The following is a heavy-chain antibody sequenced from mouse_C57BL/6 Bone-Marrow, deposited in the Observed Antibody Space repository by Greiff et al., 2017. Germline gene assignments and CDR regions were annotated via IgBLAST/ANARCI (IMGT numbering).Heavy chain of an antibody. CDR3: ASDGYYVAMDY. CDR1: GYTFTSYW. CDR2: IDPSDSYT. J-gene: IGHJ4*01. V-gene: IGHV1-50*01. Sequence: QVQLQQPGAELVKPGASVKLSCKASGYTFTSYWMQWVKQRPGQGLEWIGEIDPSDSYTNYNQKFKGKATLTVDTSSSTAHMQLSILTSEDSAVYYCASDGYYVAMDYWGQGTSVTVSS. D-gene: IGHD2-3*01.